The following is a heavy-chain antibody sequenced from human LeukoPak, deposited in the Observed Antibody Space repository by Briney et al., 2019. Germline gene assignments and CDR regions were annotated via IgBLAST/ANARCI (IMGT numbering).Heavy chain of an antibody. D-gene: IGHD6-13*01. Sequence: SQTLSLTCAISGDSVSSNSAAWNWIRQSPSRGLEWLGRTYYRSKWYSDYALSVRGRIIINPDTSKNQFSLQLDSVTPDDAAVYYCAKYSSNWYIDYWGREPWSPSPQ. CDR2: TYYRSKWYS. V-gene: IGHV6-1*01. J-gene: IGHJ4*02. CDR1: GDSVSSNSAA. CDR3: AKYSSNWYIDY.